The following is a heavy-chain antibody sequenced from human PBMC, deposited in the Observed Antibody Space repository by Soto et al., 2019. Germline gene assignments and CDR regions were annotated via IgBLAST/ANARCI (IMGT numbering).Heavy chain of an antibody. D-gene: IGHD2-2*01. CDR2: ISGSGSDT. V-gene: IGHV3-23*01. J-gene: IGHJ6*03. CDR1: GFTGFTFTTYA. CDR3: AIGCSTTSCFVYYYYMDV. Sequence: EVQVLESGGGLVQPGGSLRLSCAASGFTGFTFTTYAMSWVRQAPGKGLEWVSSISGSGSDTFYAESVKGRFTISRDNSKNTLFRQMNSLRAEDTSVYYCAIGCSTTSCFVYYYYMDVWGTGTTVTVSS.